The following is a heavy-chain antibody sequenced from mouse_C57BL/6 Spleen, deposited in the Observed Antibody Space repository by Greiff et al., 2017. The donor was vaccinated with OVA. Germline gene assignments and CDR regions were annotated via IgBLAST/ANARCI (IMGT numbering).Heavy chain of an antibody. D-gene: IGHD2-5*01. CDR1: GFSLTSYG. V-gene: IGHV2-5*01. Sequence: VQLQQSGPGLVQPSQSLSITCTVSGFSLTSYGVHWVRQSPGKGLEWLGVIWRGGSTDYNAAFMSRLSITKDNSKSQVFFKMNSLQADDTAIYYCAKERTYYSNHWYFEVWGTGTTVTVSS. CDR3: AKERTYYSNHWYFEV. J-gene: IGHJ1*03. CDR2: IWRGGST.